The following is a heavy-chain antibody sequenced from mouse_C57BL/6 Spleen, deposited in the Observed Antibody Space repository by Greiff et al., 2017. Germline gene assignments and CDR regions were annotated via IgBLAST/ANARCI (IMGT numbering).Heavy chain of an antibody. J-gene: IGHJ4*01. CDR2: IDPSDSYT. D-gene: IGHD1-1*01. V-gene: IGHV1-59*01. Sequence: VKLQQPGAELVRPGTSVTLSCKASGYTFTSYWMHWVKQRPGQGLEWIGVIDPSDSYTNYNQTFKGEATLTVDTSSSTAYMQLSSLTSEDSAVYYCARSIYYDGSSYDDAMDYWGQGTSVTVSS. CDR1: GYTFTSYW. CDR3: ARSIYYDGSSYDDAMDY.